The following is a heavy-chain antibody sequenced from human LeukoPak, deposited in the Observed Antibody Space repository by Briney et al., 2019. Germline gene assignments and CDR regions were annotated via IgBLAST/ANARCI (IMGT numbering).Heavy chain of an antibody. D-gene: IGHD3-10*01. CDR1: GFTFTNAW. CDR2: IKSKTDGWTT. V-gene: IGHV3-15*01. CDR3: TTGPGAASN. J-gene: IGHJ4*02. Sequence: GGSLRLSCAASGFTFTNAWMSWVRQAPGKGLEWVGRIKSKTDGWTTDYAAPVKGRFTISRNDSKNTLYLQLNSLKTEDTAVYYCTTGPGAASNWGQGTLVTVSS.